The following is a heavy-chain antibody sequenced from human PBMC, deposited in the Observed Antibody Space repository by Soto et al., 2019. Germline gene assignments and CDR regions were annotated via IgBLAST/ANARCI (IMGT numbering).Heavy chain of an antibody. CDR3: AKDGCSGGNCYSDY. Sequence: QVQLVESGGGVVQPGRSLRLSCAASGFTFSSYAMHWVRQAPGKGLDWVAVISYDGSNKYYADSVKGRFTLSRDNSKNTLYLQMNSLRADDTAVYYFAKDGCSGGNCYSDYWGQGTRVTVSS. V-gene: IGHV3-30-3*01. CDR1: GFTFSSYA. CDR2: ISYDGSNK. D-gene: IGHD2-15*01. J-gene: IGHJ4*02.